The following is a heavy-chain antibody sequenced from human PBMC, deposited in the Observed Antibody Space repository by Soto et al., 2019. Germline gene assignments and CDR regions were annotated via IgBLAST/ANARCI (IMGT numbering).Heavy chain of an antibody. CDR1: GYTFTSYA. CDR3: ARYRERGSYFDY. CDR2: INAGNGNT. J-gene: IGHJ4*02. V-gene: IGHV1-3*01. Sequence: ASVKVSCKASGYTFTSYAMHWVRQAPGQRLEWMGWINAGNGNTKYSQKFQGRVTITRDTSASTAYMELSSLRSEDTAVYYCARYRERGSYFDYWGQGTLVTVSS. D-gene: IGHD3-16*01.